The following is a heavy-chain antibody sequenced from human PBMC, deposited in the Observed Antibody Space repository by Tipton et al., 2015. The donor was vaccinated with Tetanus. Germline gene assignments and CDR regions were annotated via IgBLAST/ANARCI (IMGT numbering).Heavy chain of an antibody. D-gene: IGHD6-25*01. CDR3: ASGLALDY. J-gene: IGHJ4*02. V-gene: IGHV3-21*01. CDR1: GFIFSSYT. Sequence: SLRLSCEVSGFIFSSYTMNWVRQAPGKGLEWVSSISSTSSYIYYADSLKGRFTISRDNAKSSLYLQMNSLRAEDTAVYFCASGLALDYWGPGTLVTVSS. CDR2: ISSTSSYI.